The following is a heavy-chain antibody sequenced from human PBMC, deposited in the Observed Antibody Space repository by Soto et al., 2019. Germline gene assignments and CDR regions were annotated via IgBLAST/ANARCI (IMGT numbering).Heavy chain of an antibody. CDR3: ARVYSNYFKWFDP. CDR1: GFTFSSYA. Sequence: QVQLVESGGGVVQPGRSLRLSCAASGFTFSSYAMHWVRQAPGKGLEWVALISFDGRNKYYADSAKGRFTISRDNSKNTLDLQMSSLRVEGTAVDFCARVYSNYFKWFDPRGQGTLVTVSS. D-gene: IGHD4-4*01. J-gene: IGHJ5*02. CDR2: ISFDGRNK. V-gene: IGHV3-30*04.